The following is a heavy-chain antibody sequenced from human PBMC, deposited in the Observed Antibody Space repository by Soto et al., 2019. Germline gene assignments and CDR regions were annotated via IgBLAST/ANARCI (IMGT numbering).Heavy chain of an antibody. CDR2: MNAKSGDT. D-gene: IGHD3-16*01. J-gene: IGHJ6*02. CDR3: ARGNPFNYAGFDV. CDR1: GYTFSDFD. Sequence: QAHLEQSGAEVKRPGASVKVSCKASGYTFSDFDINWLRQASGQGPEWMGWMNAKSGDTFFAQRFQGKFNMNWDTSLSTAYMEVGSLTSDDTGMYYCARGNPFNYAGFDVWGQGTTVAVSS. V-gene: IGHV1-8*01.